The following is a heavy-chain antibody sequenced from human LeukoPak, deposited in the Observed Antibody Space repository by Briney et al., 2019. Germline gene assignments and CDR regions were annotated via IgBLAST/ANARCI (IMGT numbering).Heavy chain of an antibody. CDR1: GGTFSSYA. V-gene: IGHV1-69*01. CDR2: IIPIFGTA. D-gene: IGHD3-3*01. J-gene: IGHJ5*02. CDR3: ASHRRERPAPVGMYYDFWSGYHTRGFDP. Sequence: GASVKVSCKASGGTFSSYAISWVRQAPGQGLEWMGGIIPIFGTANYAQKFQGRVTITADESTSTAYMELSSLRSEDTAVYYCASHRRERPAPVGMYYDFWSGYHTRGFDPWGQGTLVTVSS.